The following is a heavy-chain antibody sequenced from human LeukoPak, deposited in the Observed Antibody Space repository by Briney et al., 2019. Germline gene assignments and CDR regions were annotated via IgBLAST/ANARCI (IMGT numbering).Heavy chain of an antibody. V-gene: IGHV4-4*07. J-gene: IGHJ6*03. CDR1: DDSFSSYF. D-gene: IGHD2-8*02. CDR2: IHSSGGA. Sequence: SETLSLTCIVSDDSFSSYFWSWIQQPAGKGLEWIGRIHSSGGANYNPSLKSRVTMSLDTSKKLFSLKLTSVTAADTAVYYCARDITGPPTYYYYYMDVWGKGTTVTVSS. CDR3: ARDITGPPTYYYYYMDV.